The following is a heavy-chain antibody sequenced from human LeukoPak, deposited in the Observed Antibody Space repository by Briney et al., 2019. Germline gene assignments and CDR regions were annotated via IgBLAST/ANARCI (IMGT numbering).Heavy chain of an antibody. Sequence: PGGSLRLSCAASGFTFSSYAMSWVRQAPGKGLEWVSAISGSGGSTYYADSVKGRFTISRDNSKNTLYLQMNSLRAEDTAVYYCAKDGAYYGSGSYLFPDYWGQGTLVTVSS. CDR1: GFTFSSYA. V-gene: IGHV3-23*01. CDR2: ISGSGGST. J-gene: IGHJ4*02. D-gene: IGHD3-10*01. CDR3: AKDGAYYGSGSYLFPDY.